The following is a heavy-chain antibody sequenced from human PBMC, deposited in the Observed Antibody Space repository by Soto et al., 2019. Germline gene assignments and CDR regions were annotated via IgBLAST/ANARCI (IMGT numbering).Heavy chain of an antibody. CDR3: AREGVHNYNEYYFDY. V-gene: IGHV3-21*06. Sequence: EVQLVESGGGLVNPGGSLRLSCAASGFTFSYYALHWVRRAPGKGLEWVSSISGIRDYIRYADSVKGRFTISRDNAKTSLYLQMTSLTAEDTAVYYCAREGVHNYNEYYFDYWGQGTLVTVSS. CDR2: ISGIRDYI. D-gene: IGHD3-22*01. J-gene: IGHJ4*02. CDR1: GFTFSYYA.